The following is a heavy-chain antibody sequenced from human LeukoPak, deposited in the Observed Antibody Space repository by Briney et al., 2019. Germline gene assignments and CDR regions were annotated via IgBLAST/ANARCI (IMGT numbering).Heavy chain of an antibody. CDR1: GFTFSSYW. CDR2: IKQDGSEK. J-gene: IGHJ4*02. Sequence: PGGSLRLSCAASGFTFSSYWMSWIRQAPGRGLEWVANIKQDGSEKYYADSVKGRFTISRDNAKNSLYLQMNSLRVEDTAMSYCAADSGGSRYWGQGTLATVSS. CDR3: AADSGGSRY. V-gene: IGHV3-7*01. D-gene: IGHD2-15*01.